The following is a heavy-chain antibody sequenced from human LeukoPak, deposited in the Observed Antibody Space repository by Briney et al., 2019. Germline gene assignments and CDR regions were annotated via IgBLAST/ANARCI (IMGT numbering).Heavy chain of an antibody. V-gene: IGHV1-2*02. D-gene: IGHD6-13*01. CDR2: INPNSGGT. Sequence: ASVKVSCKASGYSFTGYYMHWVRQAPGQGLEWMGWINPNSGGTNYAQKFQGRVTMTRDTSISTAYMELSSLRSGDTAAYYCAREMVVAAAGPISFDYWGQGTLVSVSS. CDR3: AREMVVAAAGPISFDY. J-gene: IGHJ4*02. CDR1: GYSFTGYY.